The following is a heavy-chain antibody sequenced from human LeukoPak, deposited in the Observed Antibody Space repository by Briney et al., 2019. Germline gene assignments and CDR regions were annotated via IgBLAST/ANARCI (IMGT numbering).Heavy chain of an antibody. D-gene: IGHD2-8*01. V-gene: IGHV5-51*01. J-gene: IGHJ4*02. CDR1: GYSFTTYW. Sequence: ESLKISCKGSGYSFTTYWIGWVRQMPGKGLEWSGSIYPGYSDDRYRPSLQGQVTILADKSINTDYLQWSRLKGSETDMYYCESLARGVYVEYYFDYWGQGTLVTVSS. CDR3: ESLARGVYVEYYFDY. CDR2: IYPGYSDD.